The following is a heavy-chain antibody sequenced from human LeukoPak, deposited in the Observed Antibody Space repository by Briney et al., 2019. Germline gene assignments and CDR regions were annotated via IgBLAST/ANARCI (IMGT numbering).Heavy chain of an antibody. CDR1: GGSISSYY. Sequence: PSETLSLTCTVSGGSISSYYWSWIRQPAWKGLEWIGRIYSSGSTNYNPSLKSRVTMSVDAPKNQFSLKLSSVTAADTAVYYCARGRTAMVTNWGQGTLVTVSS. CDR3: ARGRTAMVTN. D-gene: IGHD5-18*01. J-gene: IGHJ4*02. V-gene: IGHV4-4*07. CDR2: IYSSGST.